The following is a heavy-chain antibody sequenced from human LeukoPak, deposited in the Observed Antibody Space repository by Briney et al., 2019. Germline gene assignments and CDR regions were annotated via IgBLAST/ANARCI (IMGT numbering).Heavy chain of an antibody. D-gene: IGHD2/OR15-2a*01. CDR3: ARDEGLSWFDP. CDR1: GVSFSRYW. J-gene: IGHJ5*02. Sequence: GGSLRLSCAASGVSFSRYWMSWVRQAPGKGLEWVASIKEDRSEKYCVDSVKGRFTISRDNAKNSLYLQMNSLRAEDTALYYCARDEGLSWFDPWGQGTLVIVSS. CDR2: IKEDRSEK. V-gene: IGHV3-7*01.